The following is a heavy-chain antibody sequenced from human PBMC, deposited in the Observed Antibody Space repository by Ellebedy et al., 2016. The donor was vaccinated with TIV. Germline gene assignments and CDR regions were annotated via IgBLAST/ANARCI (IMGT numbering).Heavy chain of an antibody. CDR2: FYSRGNT. Sequence: SETLSLTCTVSGGSISSSSTFWAWIRQPPGTGLEWIGSFYSRGNTYYNPSLRSRVTISLDTSKNQVSLRLTSVTAADTAVFYCARDHIGSGWYHYWGQGTLVTVSS. J-gene: IGHJ4*02. V-gene: IGHV4-39*07. CDR1: GGSISSSSTF. D-gene: IGHD6-19*01. CDR3: ARDHIGSGWYHY.